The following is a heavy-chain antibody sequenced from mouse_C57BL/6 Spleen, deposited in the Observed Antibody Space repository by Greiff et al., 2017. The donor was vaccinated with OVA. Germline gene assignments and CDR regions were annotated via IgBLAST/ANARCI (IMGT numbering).Heavy chain of an antibody. V-gene: IGHV5-17*01. CDR1: GFTFSDYG. CDR2: ISSGSSTI. D-gene: IGHD2-4*01. CDR3: ARDDYDVGNFDY. J-gene: IGHJ2*01. Sequence: EVQLVESGGGLVKPGGSLKLSCAASGFTFSDYGMHWVRQAPEKGLEWVAYISSGSSTIYYADTVKGRFTISRDNAKNPLFLQMTSLRSEDTAMYYCARDDYDVGNFDYWGQGTTLTVSS.